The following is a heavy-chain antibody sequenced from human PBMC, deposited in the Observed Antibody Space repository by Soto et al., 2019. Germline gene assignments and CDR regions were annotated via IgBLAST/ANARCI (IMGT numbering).Heavy chain of an antibody. J-gene: IGHJ6*02. Sequence: ASVKVSCKASGGTFSSYAISWVRQAPGQGLEWMGGIIPIFGTANYAQKFQGRVTITADESTSTAYMELSSLRSEDTAVYYCARDSQQKGNYYYYGMDVWGQGTTVTVSS. D-gene: IGHD2-2*01. CDR3: ARDSQQKGNYYYYGMDV. CDR1: GGTFSSYA. V-gene: IGHV1-69*13. CDR2: IIPIFGTA.